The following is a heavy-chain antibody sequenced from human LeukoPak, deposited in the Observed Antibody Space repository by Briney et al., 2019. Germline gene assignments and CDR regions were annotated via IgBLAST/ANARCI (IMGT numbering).Heavy chain of an antibody. D-gene: IGHD4-17*01. CDR3: ANPARDFADSGAITW. CDR2: INHSGIT. Sequence: SETLSLTCAVYGGSFSYYYWSWIRQPPGKGLEWIGEINHSGITNYNPSLKSRVTISADTSKNQFSLRLTSVTAADTAVYYCANPARDFADSGAITWWGQGTLVTVSS. J-gene: IGHJ4*02. CDR1: GGSFSYYY. V-gene: IGHV4-34*01.